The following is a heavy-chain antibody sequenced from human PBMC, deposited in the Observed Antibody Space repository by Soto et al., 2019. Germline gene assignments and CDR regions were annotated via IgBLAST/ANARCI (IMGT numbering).Heavy chain of an antibody. V-gene: IGHV4-30-2*01. J-gene: IGHJ4*01. D-gene: IGHD5-18*01. CDR1: GGSITSGNSYS. Sequence: SETLSLTCAVSGGSITSGNSYSWSWIRQPPGKGLEWIGSISHTGSTSYNPSLKSRVTMSVDKSKNQFSLKLSSVTAADTAVYYCARRRYSYGHYYLDQWGHGTLVTVSS. CDR2: ISHTGST. CDR3: ARRRYSYGHYYLDQ.